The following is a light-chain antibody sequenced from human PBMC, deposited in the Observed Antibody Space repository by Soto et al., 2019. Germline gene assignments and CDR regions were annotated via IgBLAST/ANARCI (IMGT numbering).Light chain of an antibody. Sequence: DIQMTQSPSSLSASVGDRVTITCQASPDISNYLNWYQQKPGKAPKLLIYDASNLETGVQSRFSGRGSGTDFTFTISSLQPEDIATYYCLQYDNVPPLTCGGGTKVEMK. CDR1: PDISNY. CDR2: DAS. J-gene: IGKJ4*01. CDR3: LQYDNVPPLT. V-gene: IGKV1-33*01.